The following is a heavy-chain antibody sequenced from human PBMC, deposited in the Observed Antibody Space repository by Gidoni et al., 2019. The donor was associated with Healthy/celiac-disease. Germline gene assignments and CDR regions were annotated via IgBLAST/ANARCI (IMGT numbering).Heavy chain of an antibody. J-gene: IGHJ3*02. CDR1: GGSFSGYY. Sequence: QVQLQQWGAGLLKPSETLSLTCAVYGGSFSGYYWSWIRQPPGKGLEWIGEINHSGSTNYNPSLKSRVTISVDTSKNQFSLKLSSVTAADTAVYYCARDPRPDAFDIWGQGTMVTVSS. V-gene: IGHV4-34*01. CDR2: INHSGST. CDR3: ARDPRPDAFDI.